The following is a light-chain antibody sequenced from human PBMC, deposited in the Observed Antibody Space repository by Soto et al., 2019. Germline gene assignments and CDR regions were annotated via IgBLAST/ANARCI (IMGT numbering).Light chain of an antibody. J-gene: IGLJ1*01. CDR2: DVS. CDR1: ISYVSGYDY. Sequence: QSALTQPASVSGSPGQSITISCTGTISYVSGYDYVSWYQHYPGKAPKLLIYDVSNRPSGVSDRFSGSKSGNTASLTISGLQAEDEADYYCTSYTTSSTYVFGTGIKLTVL. V-gene: IGLV2-14*03. CDR3: TSYTTSSTYV.